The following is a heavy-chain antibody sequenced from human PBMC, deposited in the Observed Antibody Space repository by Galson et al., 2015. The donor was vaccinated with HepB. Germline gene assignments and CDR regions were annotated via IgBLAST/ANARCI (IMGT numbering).Heavy chain of an antibody. J-gene: IGHJ4*02. CDR3: ARGSENLDY. V-gene: IGHV1-3*01. CDR1: GYTFTTYA. Sequence: SVKVSCKASGYTFTTYAIYWVRQAPGQRLEWMGWITAGNGNTKYSKRFQGRVTITRDTSASTAYTELNSLRSEDTAVYYCARGSENLDYWGQGTLVTVSS. CDR2: ITAGNGNT. D-gene: IGHD6-19*01.